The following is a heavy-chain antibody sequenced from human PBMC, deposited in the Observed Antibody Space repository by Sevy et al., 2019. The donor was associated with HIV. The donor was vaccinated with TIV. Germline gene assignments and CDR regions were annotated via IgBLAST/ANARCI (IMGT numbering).Heavy chain of an antibody. D-gene: IGHD3-16*02. Sequence: GGSLRLSCAASGLTFSNYAIHWVRQAPGKGLEWVAVISYDGSNKDYADSLKGRFAISRDNSKNTLYLQMNSLRVEDTAVYYCARASHMITFGGVIVIDGIDYWGQGTLVTVSS. CDR3: ARASHMITFGGVIVIDGIDY. CDR1: GLTFSNYA. V-gene: IGHV3-30*09. J-gene: IGHJ4*02. CDR2: ISYDGSNK.